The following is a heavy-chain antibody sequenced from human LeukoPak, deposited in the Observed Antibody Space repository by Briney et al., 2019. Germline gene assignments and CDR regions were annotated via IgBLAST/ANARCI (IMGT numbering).Heavy chain of an antibody. V-gene: IGHV4-59*01. CDR2: IYYRGST. D-gene: IGHD2-15*01. CDR3: AASRVVAATVNWFDP. J-gene: IGHJ5*02. Sequence: SETLSLTCTVSGGSISSYYWSWIRQPPGKGLEWIGYIYYRGSTNYNPSLKSRVTISVDTSKNQFSLKLSSVTAADTVVYYCAASRVVAATVNWFDPWGQGTLVTVSS. CDR1: GGSISSYY.